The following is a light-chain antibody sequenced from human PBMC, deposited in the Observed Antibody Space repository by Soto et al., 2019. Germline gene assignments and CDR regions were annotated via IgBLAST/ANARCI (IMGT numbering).Light chain of an antibody. V-gene: IGLV1-40*01. Sequence: QSVLTQPPSVSGAPGQRVTISCTGSSSNIGAGYDVHWYQQLPGTAPKLLIYGNSNRPSGVPDRFSGSKSGPSASLAITGLQAEDEADYHCQSDASSLSGSRVLGTGTKLTVL. J-gene: IGLJ1*01. CDR2: GNS. CDR3: QSDASSLSGSRV. CDR1: SSNIGAGYD.